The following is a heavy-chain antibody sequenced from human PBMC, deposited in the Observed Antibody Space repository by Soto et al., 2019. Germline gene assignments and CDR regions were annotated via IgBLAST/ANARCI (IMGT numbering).Heavy chain of an antibody. CDR1: GGTFSSSG. Sequence: SVKVSCKASGGTFSSSGISWVRQAPGQGLEWMGGIIPMFGTATTTHNFQGRLTITADESTSTAYMELSSLTSEDTAVYFCARSVGVTTLSYLDYWGHGTLVTVSS. V-gene: IGHV1-69*13. J-gene: IGHJ4*01. CDR3: ARSVGVTTLSYLDY. D-gene: IGHD1-26*01. CDR2: IIPMFGTA.